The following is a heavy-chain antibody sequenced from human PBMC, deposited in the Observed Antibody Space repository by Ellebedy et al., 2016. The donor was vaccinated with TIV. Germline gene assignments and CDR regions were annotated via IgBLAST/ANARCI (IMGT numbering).Heavy chain of an antibody. CDR3: ASMEYGDWYYFDY. J-gene: IGHJ4*02. D-gene: IGHD4-17*01. CDR1: GYTFTSYG. CDR2: ISAYNGNT. V-gene: IGHV1-18*04. Sequence: AASVKVSCKASGYTFTSYGISWVRQAPGQGLEWMGWISAYNGNTNYAQKLQGRVTMTTDTSTSTAYMELRSLRSVDTAVYYCASMEYGDWYYFDYWGQGTLVTVSS.